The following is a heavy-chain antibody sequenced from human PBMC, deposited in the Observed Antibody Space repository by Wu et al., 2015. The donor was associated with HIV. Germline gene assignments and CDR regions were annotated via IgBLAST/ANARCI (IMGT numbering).Heavy chain of an antibody. CDR3: AADFRGEWGVFLDI. D-gene: IGHD3-16*01. CDR2: IVVGSGHT. Sequence: QMQLVQSGPEVKKPGTSVKVSCKASGFTFSSSVIQWVRQARGQRLEWIGWIVVGSGHTNNAQKFRDRVTVTRDMSTNTVDMELSSLRSEDTAVYYCAADFRGEWGVFLDIWGQGTMVTVSS. J-gene: IGHJ3*02. CDR1: GFTFSSSV. V-gene: IGHV1-58*02.